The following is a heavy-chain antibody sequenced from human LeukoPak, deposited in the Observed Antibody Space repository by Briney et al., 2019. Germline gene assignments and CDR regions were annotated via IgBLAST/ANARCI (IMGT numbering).Heavy chain of an antibody. J-gene: IGHJ4*02. V-gene: IGHV3-23*01. CDR3: AKKGPKGHYFDY. CDR1: GFTFSSYA. CDR2: ISGSGGST. Sequence: GGSLRLSCAASGFTFSSYAMSWVRQAPGKGLEWVSAISGSGGSTYYADSVKGRFTISRDNAKNSLYLQMNSLRAEDTAVYYCAKKGPKGHYFDYWGQGTLVTVSS.